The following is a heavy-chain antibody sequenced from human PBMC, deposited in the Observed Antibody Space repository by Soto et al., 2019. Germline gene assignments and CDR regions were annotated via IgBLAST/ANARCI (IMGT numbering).Heavy chain of an antibody. Sequence: SETLSLTCTVSGGSISSYYWSWIRQPPGKGLEWIGYIYYSGSTNYNPSLKSRVTIPVDTSKNQFSLKLSSVTAADTAVYYCARGEQLVPSPIYYFDYWGQGTLVTVSS. CDR1: GGSISSYY. J-gene: IGHJ4*02. D-gene: IGHD6-6*01. V-gene: IGHV4-59*01. CDR3: ARGEQLVPSPIYYFDY. CDR2: IYYSGST.